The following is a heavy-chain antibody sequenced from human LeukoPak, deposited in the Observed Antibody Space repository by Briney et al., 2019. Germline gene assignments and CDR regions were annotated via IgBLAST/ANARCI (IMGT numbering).Heavy chain of an antibody. V-gene: IGHV4-61*02. J-gene: IGHJ4*02. CDR3: ARVGIEQLGTPRRDY. CDR2: IYTSGST. CDR1: GGSISSGSYY. Sequence: SETLSLTCTVSGGSISSGSYYWSWIRQPAGKGLEWIGRIYTSGSTNYNPSLKSRVTISVDTSKNQFSLKLSSVTAADTAVYYCARVGIEQLGTPRRDYWGQGTLVTVSS. D-gene: IGHD6-6*01.